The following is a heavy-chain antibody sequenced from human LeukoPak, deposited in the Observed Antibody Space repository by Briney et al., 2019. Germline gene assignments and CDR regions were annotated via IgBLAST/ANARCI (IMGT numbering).Heavy chain of an antibody. CDR3: AKDQAYYYDSSGYRIDY. D-gene: IGHD3-22*01. J-gene: IGHJ4*02. CDR1: GFTFSSYA. V-gene: IGHV3-23*01. CDR2: ISGSGGST. Sequence: GGSLRLSCAASGFTFSSYAMSWVRQAPGKGLEWVSAISGSGGSTYYADSVKGRFTISRDNSKNTLYLQMNSLRAEDTDVYYCAKDQAYYYDSSGYRIDYWGQGTLVTVSS.